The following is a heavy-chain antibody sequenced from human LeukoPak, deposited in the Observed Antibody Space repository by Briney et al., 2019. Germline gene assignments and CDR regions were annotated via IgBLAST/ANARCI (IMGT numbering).Heavy chain of an antibody. V-gene: IGHV1-2*02. CDR2: INPNGGGT. D-gene: IGHD5-18*01. CDR3: TRDLGVDTTMIFFDY. CDR1: GYTFTGYY. J-gene: IGHJ4*02. Sequence: GASVKVSCKASGYTFTGYYMHWVRQAPGQGLEWMGWINPNGGGTNYAQKFQGRVTMTTDTSTSTAYMEVRSLRSDDTAVYYCTRDLGVDTTMIFFDYWGQGSLVTVSS.